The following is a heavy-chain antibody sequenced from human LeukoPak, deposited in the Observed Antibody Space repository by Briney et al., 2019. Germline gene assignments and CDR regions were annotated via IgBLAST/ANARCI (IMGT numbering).Heavy chain of an antibody. Sequence: SVKVSCKASGGTFSSYTISWVRQAPGQGLEWMGGIMLVFDTGNYAQRFQGRVTITADESTNTAYMDLSSLRSEDTAVYYCASGPGGYYYDSSGGAFDIWGQGTMVTVSS. CDR2: IMLVFDTG. CDR3: ASGPGGYYYDSSGGAFDI. D-gene: IGHD3-22*01. CDR1: GGTFSSYT. V-gene: IGHV1-69*13. J-gene: IGHJ3*02.